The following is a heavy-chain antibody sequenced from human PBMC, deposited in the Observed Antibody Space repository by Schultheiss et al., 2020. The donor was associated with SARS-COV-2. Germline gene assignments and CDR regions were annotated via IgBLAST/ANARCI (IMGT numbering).Heavy chain of an antibody. CDR1: GFTFSDYY. CDR2: ITTGGTST. D-gene: IGHD6-13*01. J-gene: IGHJ4*02. Sequence: GGSLRLSCAASGFTFSDYYMNWVRQAPGKGLEWVSSITTGGTSTATADSVKGRFTISRDNSKNTLYLQMNSLRAEDTAVYYCARAGSWYAQPYFDYWGQGTLVTVSS. V-gene: IGHV3-NL1*01. CDR3: ARAGSWYAQPYFDY.